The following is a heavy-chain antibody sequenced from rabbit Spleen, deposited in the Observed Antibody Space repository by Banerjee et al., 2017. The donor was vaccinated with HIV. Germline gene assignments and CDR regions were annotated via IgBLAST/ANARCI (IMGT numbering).Heavy chain of an antibody. D-gene: IGHD1-1*01. J-gene: IGHJ4*01. CDR1: GLSFSDRDV. Sequence: QEQLVESGGGLVQPEGSLTLTCKASGLSFSDRDVMCWVRQAPGKGLEWIACINAATGKPVYATWAKGRFTISRTSSTTVTLRMTSLTAADRATYFCARDLVGVIGWNFYLWGPGTLVTVS. CDR3: ARDLVGVIGWNFYL. V-gene: IGHV1S45*01. CDR2: INAATGKP.